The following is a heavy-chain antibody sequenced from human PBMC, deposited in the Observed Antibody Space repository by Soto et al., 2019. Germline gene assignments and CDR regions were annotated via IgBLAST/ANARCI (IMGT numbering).Heavy chain of an antibody. V-gene: IGHV2-5*01. CDR1: GFPLSARGVG. CDR3: AHSPWGSAPDY. J-gene: IGHJ4*02. D-gene: IGHD3-16*01. CDR2: IYWNDDK. Sequence: QITLKESGPTLVKPTETLTLTCTVSGFPLSARGVGVGWIRQPPGKALEWLAVIYWNDDKRYSPSLKSRLTITKDTSKNQVVLTMTNTAPVDTAKYYCAHSPWGSAPDYWGQGTLVTVSS.